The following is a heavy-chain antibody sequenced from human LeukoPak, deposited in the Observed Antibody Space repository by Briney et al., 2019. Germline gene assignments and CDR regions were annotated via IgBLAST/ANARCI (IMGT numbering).Heavy chain of an antibody. V-gene: IGHV3-64D*08. CDR2: VSGDGGST. CDR1: GFTFSSYA. D-gene: IGHD3-10*01. J-gene: IGHJ4*02. CDR3: VKGTVYYYGSGGAIFDY. Sequence: GGSLRLSCSASGFTFSSYAMHWVRQAPGKGLEYVSAVSGDGGSTYYADSVKGRFTISRDNSKNTLYLQMSSLRAEDTAVYYCVKGTVYYYGSGGAIFDYWGQGTLVTVSS.